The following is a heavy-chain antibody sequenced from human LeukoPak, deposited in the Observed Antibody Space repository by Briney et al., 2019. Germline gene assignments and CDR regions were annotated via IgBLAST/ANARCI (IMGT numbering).Heavy chain of an antibody. D-gene: IGHD3-3*01. J-gene: IGHJ6*03. CDR1: GFTFSSYW. CDR3: ARVDYDFWSGYQYYYYYMDV. Sequence: GGSLRLSCAASGFTFSSYWMHWVRQAPGKGLVWVSRINSDGSSTSYADSVKGRFTISRDNAKNTLYLQMNSPRAEDTAVYYCARVDYDFWSGYQYYYYYMDVWGKGTTVTVSS. V-gene: IGHV3-74*01. CDR2: INSDGSST.